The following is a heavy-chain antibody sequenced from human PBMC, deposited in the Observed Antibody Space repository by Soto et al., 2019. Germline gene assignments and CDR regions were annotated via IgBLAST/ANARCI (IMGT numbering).Heavy chain of an antibody. CDR3: ARGRYIVAVAATLDY. CDR1: GFTFSSYG. V-gene: IGHV3-33*01. CDR2: IWYDGSNK. J-gene: IGHJ4*02. D-gene: IGHD6-19*01. Sequence: QVQLVESGGGVVQPGRSLRLSCAASGFTFSSYGMHWVRQAPGKGLEWVAVIWYDGSNKYYADSVKGRFTISRDNSKNTQYLQMNSLRAEDTAVYYCARGRYIVAVAATLDYWGQGTLVTVSS.